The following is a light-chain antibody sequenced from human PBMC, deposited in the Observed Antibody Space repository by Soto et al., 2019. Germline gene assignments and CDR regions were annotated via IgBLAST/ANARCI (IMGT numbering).Light chain of an antibody. CDR3: QSYDNNLRGVL. V-gene: IGLV1-40*01. CDR1: SSNIGAGSD. Sequence: QSVLTQPPSVSGAPGQIVTISCTGSSSNIGAGSDVHWYQQSPGRVPKLLVYGNKHRPSGVPDRFSASKSVTSASLAITGLPADDEADYYCQSYDNNLRGVLFGGGTKVTVL. CDR2: GNK. J-gene: IGLJ2*01.